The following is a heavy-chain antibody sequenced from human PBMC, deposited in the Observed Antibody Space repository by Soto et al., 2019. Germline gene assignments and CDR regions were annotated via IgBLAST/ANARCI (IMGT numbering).Heavy chain of an antibody. J-gene: IGHJ4*02. V-gene: IGHV1-69*13. CDR2: IIPIFGTA. CDR1: GGTFSSYA. D-gene: IGHD6-13*01. Sequence: VASVKVSCKASGGTFSSYAISWVRQAPGQGLEWMGGIIPIFGTANYAQKFQGRVTITADESTSTAYMELSSLRSEDTAVYYCARDGIAAAGKYFDYWGQGTLVTVSS. CDR3: ARDGIAAAGKYFDY.